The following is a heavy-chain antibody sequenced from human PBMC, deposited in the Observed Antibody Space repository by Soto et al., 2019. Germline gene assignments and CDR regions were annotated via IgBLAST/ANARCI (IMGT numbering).Heavy chain of an antibody. V-gene: IGHV1-18*04. CDR2: ISAYNGDT. D-gene: IGHD3-22*01. CDR1: GYTFRSYG. J-gene: IGHJ4*02. CDR3: ARDWSRYYDNSGLIWFY. Sequence: QIQLVQSGGEVKKPGASVKVSCKASGYTFRSYGISWVRQAPGQGLEWVGWISAYNGDTHYAPKFQDRITLTTEISTDTDYMELRSLRLADTAVYYCARDWSRYYDNSGLIWFYWGQGSLVTVSS.